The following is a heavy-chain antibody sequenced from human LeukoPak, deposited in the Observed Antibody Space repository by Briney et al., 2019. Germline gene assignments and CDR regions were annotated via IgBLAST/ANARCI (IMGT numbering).Heavy chain of an antibody. Sequence: GGSLRLSCAASGFTLSSYAMTWVRQAPGKGLEWVSAISGSDGSTYYADSVKGQYTISRDISNNRLYLQMNSLRAEDTAIYYCAKDVAPTMSSGGYYFDLWGQGTLVTVSS. D-gene: IGHD3-22*01. J-gene: IGHJ4*02. CDR1: GFTLSSYA. CDR2: ISGSDGST. V-gene: IGHV3-23*01. CDR3: AKDVAPTMSSGGYYFDL.